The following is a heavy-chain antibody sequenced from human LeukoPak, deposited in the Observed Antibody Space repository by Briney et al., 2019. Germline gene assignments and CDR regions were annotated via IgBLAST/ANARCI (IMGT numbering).Heavy chain of an antibody. CDR2: ISGPGYTT. CDR3: SKVGSSSQTEF. CDR1: GITFSSYA. J-gene: IGHJ4*02. Sequence: GGSLRLSCAASGITFSSYAMSWVRQAPGKGLQWVLVISGPGYTTYYADSVRGRFTISRDNSKNTLYLQMNSLRAEDTGVYYCSKVGSSSQTEFWGQGTVVTVSS. V-gene: IGHV3-23*01. D-gene: IGHD6-13*01.